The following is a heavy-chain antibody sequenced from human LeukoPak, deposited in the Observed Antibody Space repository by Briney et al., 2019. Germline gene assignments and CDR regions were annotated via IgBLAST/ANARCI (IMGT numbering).Heavy chain of an antibody. CDR3: AREKYDILTGYYLFDY. D-gene: IGHD3-9*01. CDR2: IYTSGST. J-gene: IGHJ4*02. V-gene: IGHV4-61*02. CDR1: GGSISSDNYY. Sequence: SETLSLTCTVSGGSISSDNYYWTWIRQPAGKGLEWIGRIYTSGSTNYNPSLKSRVTMSVDTSKNQFSLKLSSVTAADTAVYYCAREKYDILTGYYLFDYWGQGTLVTVSS.